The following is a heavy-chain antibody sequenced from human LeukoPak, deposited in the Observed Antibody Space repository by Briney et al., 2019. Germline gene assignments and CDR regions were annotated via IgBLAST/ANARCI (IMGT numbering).Heavy chain of an antibody. CDR3: AQGQWLVPFDY. J-gene: IGHJ4*02. CDR2: ISWNSGSI. Sequence: PGGSLRLSCAASGFTFDDYAMHWVRQAPGKGLEWVSGISWNSGSIGYADSVKGRFTISRDNAKNSLYLQMNSLRAEDTALYYCAQGQWLVPFDYWGQGTLVTVSS. CDR1: GFTFDDYA. V-gene: IGHV3-9*01. D-gene: IGHD6-19*01.